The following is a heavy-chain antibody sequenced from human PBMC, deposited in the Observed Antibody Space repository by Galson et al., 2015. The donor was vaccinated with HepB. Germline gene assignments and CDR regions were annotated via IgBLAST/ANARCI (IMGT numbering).Heavy chain of an antibody. CDR1: GFSLNTSGVG. D-gene: IGHD6-13*01. V-gene: IGHV2-5*01. Sequence: PALVKPTQTLTLTCTFSGFSLNTSGVGVGWIRQPPGKALECLAIIYWNDDNPYSPSLKSRLTTTKDTSKNQVVLTMTNMDPEDTATYYCAHTIARGGTGYYFDYWGQGTLVTVSS. J-gene: IGHJ4*02. CDR2: IYWNDDN. CDR3: AHTIARGGTGYYFDY.